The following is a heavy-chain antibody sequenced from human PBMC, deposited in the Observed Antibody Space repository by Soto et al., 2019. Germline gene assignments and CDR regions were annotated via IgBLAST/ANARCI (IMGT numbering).Heavy chain of an antibody. CDR2: IIPIFGTT. CDR3: ARDPPARHYDRGGYYSS. V-gene: IGHV1-69*01. CDR1: GVTFSSYA. Sequence: QVQLVQSGAEVKKPGSSVKVSCKASGVTFSSYAISWVRQAPGQGLGWMGGIIPIFGTTDYAQKFQGSVTISGDESTSTVYMELRSLSSEATAVYYSARDPPARHYDRGGYYSSWGQGTLVTVSS. D-gene: IGHD3-22*01. J-gene: IGHJ4*02.